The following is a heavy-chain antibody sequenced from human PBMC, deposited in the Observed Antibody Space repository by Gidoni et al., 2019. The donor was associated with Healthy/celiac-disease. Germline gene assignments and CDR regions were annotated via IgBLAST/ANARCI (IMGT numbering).Heavy chain of an antibody. CDR1: GGSISSYS. V-gene: IGHV4-59*01. CDR3: ARDGTHGYYYYGMDV. CDR2: IYYSGST. J-gene: IGHJ6*02. D-gene: IGHD1-1*01. Sequence: QVQLQASGPGLVKPSETLSLTCPVPGGSISSYSWSWIRQPPGKGLEWIGYIYYSGSTNYNPSLKSRVTISVDTSKNQFSLKLSSVTAADTAVYYCARDGTHGYYYYGMDVWGQGTTVTVSS.